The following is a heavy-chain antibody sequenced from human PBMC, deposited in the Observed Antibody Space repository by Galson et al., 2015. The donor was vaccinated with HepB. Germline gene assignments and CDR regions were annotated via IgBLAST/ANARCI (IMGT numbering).Heavy chain of an antibody. CDR3: VKDYSNYIGAMDV. D-gene: IGHD4-11*01. V-gene: IGHV3-23*01. CDR2: IDISGGRT. J-gene: IGHJ6*02. Sequence: LRLSCAVSGVTFSSSAMTWVRQAPGKGLEWVSTIDISGGRTNYADSVKGRFTISRDNSKNTLSLQMNSLRAEDTALYYCVKDYSNYIGAMDVWGQGTTVTVSS. CDR1: GVTFSSSA.